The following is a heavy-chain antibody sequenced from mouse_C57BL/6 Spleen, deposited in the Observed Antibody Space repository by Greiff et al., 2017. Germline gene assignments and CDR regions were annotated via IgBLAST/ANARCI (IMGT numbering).Heavy chain of an antibody. CDR1: GYTFTSYG. Sequence: QVQLKQSGAELARPGASVKLSCKASGYTFTSYGISWVKQRTGQGLEWIGEIYPRSGNTYYNEKFKGKATLTADKSSSTAYMELRSLTSEDSAVYFCARSNYGNYAQYYFDYWGQGTTLTVSS. V-gene: IGHV1-81*01. D-gene: IGHD2-1*01. J-gene: IGHJ2*01. CDR2: IYPRSGNT. CDR3: ARSNYGNYAQYYFDY.